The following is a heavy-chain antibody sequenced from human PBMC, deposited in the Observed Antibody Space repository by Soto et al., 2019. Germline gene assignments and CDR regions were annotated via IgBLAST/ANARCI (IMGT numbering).Heavy chain of an antibody. CDR1: GFTFSSYA. D-gene: IGHD2-15*01. V-gene: IGHV3-30-3*01. CDR2: ISYDGSNK. J-gene: IGHJ4*02. Sequence: QVQLVESGGGVVQPGRSLRLSCAASGFTFSSYAMHWVRQAPGKGLEWGAGISYDGSNKYYADSVKGRFTISRDNSKNTLYQQMNSLRAEDNAVYYCARDPLYQRTSHFDYWGQGTLVTVSS. CDR3: ARDPLYQRTSHFDY.